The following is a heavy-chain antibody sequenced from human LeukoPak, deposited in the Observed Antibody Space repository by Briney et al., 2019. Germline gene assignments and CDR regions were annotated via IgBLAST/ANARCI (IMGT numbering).Heavy chain of an antibody. Sequence: SGPTLVKPTQTLTLTCTFSGFSLSTSGVGVGWIRQPPGKALEWLALIYWDDDKRYSPSLKSRLTITKDTSKNQVVLTVTNMDPVDTATHYCAHRPARRYGSGSYTPPFDYWGQGTLVTVSS. CDR2: IYWDDDK. D-gene: IGHD3-10*01. J-gene: IGHJ4*02. CDR1: GFSLSTSGVG. CDR3: AHRPARRYGSGSYTPPFDY. V-gene: IGHV2-5*02.